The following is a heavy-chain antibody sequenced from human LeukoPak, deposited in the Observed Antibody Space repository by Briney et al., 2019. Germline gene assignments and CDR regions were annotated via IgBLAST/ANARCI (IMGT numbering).Heavy chain of an antibody. D-gene: IGHD3-10*01. CDR3: ARVAAKGNDAFDI. J-gene: IGHJ3*02. CDR2: INPNSGGT. Sequence: ASVKVSCKASGYTFTGYYMHWVRQAPGQGLEWMGWINPNSGGTNYAQKFQGRVTMTRDTSTSTAYMELSRLRSDDTAVYYCARVAAKGNDAFDIWGQGTMVTVSS. CDR1: GYTFTGYY. V-gene: IGHV1-2*02.